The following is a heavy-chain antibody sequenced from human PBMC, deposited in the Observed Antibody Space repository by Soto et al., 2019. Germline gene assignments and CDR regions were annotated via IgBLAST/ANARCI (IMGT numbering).Heavy chain of an antibody. CDR3: ARGPGDGPPPYYYGMDV. V-gene: IGHV3-48*02. CDR1: GFTFSSYS. Sequence: PGGSLRLSCAASGFTFSSYSMNWVRQAPGKGLEWVSYISSSSITIYYADSVKGRFTISRDNAKNSLYLQMNSLRDENTAVYYCARGPGDGPPPYYYGMDVWGQGTTVTVSS. CDR2: ISSSSITI. J-gene: IGHJ6*02. D-gene: IGHD4-17*01.